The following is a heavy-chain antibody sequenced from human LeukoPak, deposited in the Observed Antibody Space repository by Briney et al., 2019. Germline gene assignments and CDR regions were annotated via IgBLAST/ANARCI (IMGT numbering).Heavy chain of an antibody. D-gene: IGHD1-26*01. CDR2: ISAYNGNA. Sequence: ASVKVSCKASGYTFTSYGISWVRQAPGQGLEWMGWISAYNGNANYAQKLQGRVTITADKSTSTAYMELSSLRSEDTAVYYCASRTMIVGATYYYYYGMDVWGQGTTVTVSS. CDR3: ASRTMIVGATYYYYYGMDV. CDR1: GYTFTSYG. V-gene: IGHV1-18*01. J-gene: IGHJ6*02.